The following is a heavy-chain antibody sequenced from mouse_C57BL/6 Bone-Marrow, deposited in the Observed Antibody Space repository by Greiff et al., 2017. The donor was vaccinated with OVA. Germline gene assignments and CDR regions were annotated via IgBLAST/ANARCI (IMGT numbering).Heavy chain of an antibody. J-gene: IGHJ3*01. CDR1: GYSFTGYY. V-gene: IGHV1-42*01. Sequence: EVQLQQSGPELVKPGASVKISCKASGYSFTGYYMNWVKQSPEKSLEWIGEINPSTGGTTYNQKFKAKATLTVDKSSSTAYMQLKSLTSEASAFYYCARGGTSPFAYWGQGTLVTVSA. D-gene: IGHD4-1*01. CDR2: INPSTGGT. CDR3: ARGGTSPFAY.